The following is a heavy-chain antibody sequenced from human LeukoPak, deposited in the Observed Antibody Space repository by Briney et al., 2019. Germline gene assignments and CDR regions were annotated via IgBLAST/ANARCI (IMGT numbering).Heavy chain of an antibody. CDR3: ARRGTVTHGVWFDP. D-gene: IGHD4-17*01. J-gene: IGHJ5*02. CDR1: GGSISSYY. CDR2: IYYSGST. V-gene: IGHV4-59*01. Sequence: SETLSLTCTVSGGSISSYYWSWIRQPPGKGLEWIGYIYYSGSTNYNPSLKSRVTISVDTSKNQFSLKLSSVTAADTAVYYCARRGTVTHGVWFDPWGQGTPVTVSS.